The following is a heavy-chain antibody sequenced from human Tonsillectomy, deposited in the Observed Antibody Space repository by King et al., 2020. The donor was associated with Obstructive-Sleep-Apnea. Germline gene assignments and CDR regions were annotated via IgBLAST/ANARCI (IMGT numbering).Heavy chain of an antibody. CDR3: ARDQGDFYGSGMDV. Sequence: VQLVESGGGLVQPGGSLRLSCAASGFTFSSYDMHWVRQVTGKGLEWCSVIGTAGDTYYPGSVKGGFTISRENAKNSLYLQMNSLRAGDTAVYYCARDQGDFYGSGMDVWGQGTTVTVSS. CDR1: GFTFSSYD. V-gene: IGHV3-13*01. D-gene: IGHD3-10*01. CDR2: IGTAGDT. J-gene: IGHJ6*02.